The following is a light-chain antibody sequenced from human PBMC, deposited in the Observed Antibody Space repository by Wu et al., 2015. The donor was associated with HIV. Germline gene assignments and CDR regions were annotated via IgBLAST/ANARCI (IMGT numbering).Light chain of an antibody. Sequence: EILMTQSPATLSVSPGASVTLSCRASHNIYSNLAWYQQKPGQSPRLLIHDASTRAKGVSTRFRGSGSGTDFTLTITSLEPEDIAVYSCQQYSSSPITFGQGTRL. CDR3: QQYSSSPIT. V-gene: IGKV3-15*01. CDR2: DAS. CDR1: HNIYSN. J-gene: IGKJ5*01.